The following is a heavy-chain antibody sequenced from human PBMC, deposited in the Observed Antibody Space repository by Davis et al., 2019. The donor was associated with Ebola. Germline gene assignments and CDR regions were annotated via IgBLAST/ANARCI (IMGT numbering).Heavy chain of an antibody. CDR1: QFNFTGAW. J-gene: IGHJ4*02. V-gene: IGHV3-30*18. D-gene: IGHD6-6*01. Sequence: GESLKISCAGSQFNFTGAWMNWVRQAPGKGLEWVAVVSYDGSVTHYGDSLRDRFTVSRDNSWNTVSPQMRSLRTDDTGVYYCAKETNEFSSSSNDYWGQGILVTVSS. CDR3: AKETNEFSSSSNDY. CDR2: VSYDGSVT.